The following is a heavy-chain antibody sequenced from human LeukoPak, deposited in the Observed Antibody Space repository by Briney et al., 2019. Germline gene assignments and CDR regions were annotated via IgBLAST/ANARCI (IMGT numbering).Heavy chain of an antibody. CDR1: GASIGSSSYF. CDR3: ARYGGQSEFDY. Sequence: PSEALSLTCTVSGASIGSSSYFCGWIRQAPGKGLEWIGSVYYSGRTYYNPSLKSRLTISVDASKNQVSLKLSSVTAADTAVYYCARYGGQSEFDYWGQGTLVTVSS. D-gene: IGHD4-23*01. V-gene: IGHV4-39*01. J-gene: IGHJ4*02. CDR2: VYYSGRT.